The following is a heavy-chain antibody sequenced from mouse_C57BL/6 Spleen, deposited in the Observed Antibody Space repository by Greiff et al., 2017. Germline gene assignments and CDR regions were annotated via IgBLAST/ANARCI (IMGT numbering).Heavy chain of an antibody. CDR1: GYAFTNYL. CDR2: INPGSGGT. CDR3: AREVSYYFDY. Sequence: QVQLQQSGAELVRPGPSVTVSCKASGYAFTNYLIAWVKQRPGQGLEWIGVINPGSGGTNYNEKFKGKATLTADKSSSTAYMQLSSLTSEDSAVYFWAREVSYYFDYWGQGTTLTVSS. V-gene: IGHV1-54*01. D-gene: IGHD2-14*01. J-gene: IGHJ2*01.